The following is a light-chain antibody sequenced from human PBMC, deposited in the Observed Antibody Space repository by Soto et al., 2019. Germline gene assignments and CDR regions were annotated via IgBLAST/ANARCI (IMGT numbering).Light chain of an antibody. V-gene: IGLV2-14*01. CDR2: QVS. J-gene: IGLJ1*01. CDR1: SSDVGGYDY. Sequence: QSVLTQPASVSGSPGQSITISCTGASSDVGGYDYVSWYQLHPGKAPKLMIFQVSNRPSGVSYRFSGSKSGNTASLTISGLQAEDEADYSCISSATSTAYLFGNGTKVTVL. CDR3: ISSATSTAYL.